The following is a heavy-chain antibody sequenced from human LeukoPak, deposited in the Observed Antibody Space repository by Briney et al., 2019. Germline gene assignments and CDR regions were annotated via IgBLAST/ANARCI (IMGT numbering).Heavy chain of an antibody. V-gene: IGHV4-59*01. Sequence: PSETLSLTCTVSGGSISSYYCSWIRKPPGKGQGWVGYSYYNWSTNYNPSLKSQVTISVDTSKNQFSLKLSSVTAADTAVYYCARIETDYDRSGYYHYYFDYWGQGTLVTVSS. CDR3: ARIETDYDRSGYYHYYFDY. J-gene: IGHJ4*02. CDR2: SYYNWST. CDR1: GGSISSYY. D-gene: IGHD3-22*01.